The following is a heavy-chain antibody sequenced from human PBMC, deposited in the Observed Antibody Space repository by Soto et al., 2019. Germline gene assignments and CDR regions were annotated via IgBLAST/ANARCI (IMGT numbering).Heavy chain of an antibody. D-gene: IGHD3-3*01. J-gene: IGHJ6*03. CDR2: IRSKPNNYAT. Sequence: EVQLVESGGGLVQPGGSLKLSCAASGFTFSGSAMHWVRQASGKGLEWVGRIRSKPNNYATAYGASVEGRFTISRDDSKNTAYLQMNSLNTEDTAVYYCSRQGSDFWRVKPQCYMDVWVKGPTVTFSS. CDR3: SRQGSDFWRVKPQCYMDV. CDR1: GFTFSGSA. V-gene: IGHV3-73*01.